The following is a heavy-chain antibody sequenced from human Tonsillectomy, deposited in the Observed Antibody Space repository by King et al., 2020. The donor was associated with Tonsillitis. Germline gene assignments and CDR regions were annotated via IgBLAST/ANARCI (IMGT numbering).Heavy chain of an antibody. CDR2: ITHTGSA. Sequence: QVQLQQWGAGLLKPSETLSLTCSVYGGSFSGYYWSWIRQPPGKGLEWIGEITHTGSANFNPSLKSRVTISVDTSKNQFSLRLSSVTAADTAFYYCARGVRDASGSSYNARRAFFFDSWGQGTLVTVSS. V-gene: IGHV4-34*01. CDR3: ARGVRDASGSSYNARRAFFFDS. J-gene: IGHJ4*02. CDR1: GGSFSGYY. D-gene: IGHD3-10*01.